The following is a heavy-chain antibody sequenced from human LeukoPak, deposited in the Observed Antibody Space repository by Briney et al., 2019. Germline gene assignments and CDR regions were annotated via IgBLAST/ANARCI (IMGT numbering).Heavy chain of an antibody. CDR1: GGSISSYY. V-gene: IGHV4-4*07. J-gene: IGHJ4*02. D-gene: IGHD2-2*01. CDR2: IYTSGST. CDR3: ARSPDIVVVPAATFDY. Sequence: SETLSLTCTVSGGSISSYYWSWIRQPAGKGLEWIGRIYTSGSTNYNPSLKSRVTMSVDTSKNQFSLKLSSVTAADTAVHYCARSPDIVVVPAATFDYWGQGTLVTVSS.